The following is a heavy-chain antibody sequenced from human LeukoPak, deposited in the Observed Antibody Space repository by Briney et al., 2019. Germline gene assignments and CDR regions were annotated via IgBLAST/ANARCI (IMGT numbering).Heavy chain of an antibody. CDR1: GFTFSSYA. CDR3: ARSFRVYSYGLPDAFDI. Sequence: GGSLRLSCAASGFTFSSYAMHWVRQAPGKGLEWVAVISYDGSNKYYADSVKGRFTISRDNSKNTLYLQMNSLRAEDTAVHYCARSFRVYSYGLPDAFDIWGQGTMVTVSS. CDR2: ISYDGSNK. J-gene: IGHJ3*02. D-gene: IGHD5-18*01. V-gene: IGHV3-30*04.